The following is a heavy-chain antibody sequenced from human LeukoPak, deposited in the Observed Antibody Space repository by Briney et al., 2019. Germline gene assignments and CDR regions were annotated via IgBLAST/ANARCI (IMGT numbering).Heavy chain of an antibody. CDR1: GVTFTTDS. CDR2: IIPIFGTT. J-gene: IGHJ4*02. CDR3: ARDLDGGSSLAY. Sequence: ASVKVSCKASGVTFTTDSISWVRQAPGQGLEWMGGIIPIFGTTNYAQKFQDRVTITTDESMTTAYMELSSLRSEDTAIYYWARDLDGGSSLAYWGQGTLVTVSS. V-gene: IGHV1-69*05. D-gene: IGHD1-26*01.